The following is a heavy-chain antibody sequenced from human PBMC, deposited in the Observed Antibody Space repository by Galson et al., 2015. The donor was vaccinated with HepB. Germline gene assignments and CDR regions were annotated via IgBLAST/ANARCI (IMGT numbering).Heavy chain of an antibody. D-gene: IGHD6-13*01. Sequence: QSGAEVKKPGESLKISCKGSGYSFTSYWIGWVRQMPGKGLEWMGIIYPGDSDTRYSPSFQGQVTISADKSISTAYLQWSSLKASDTAMYYCARYLAAAGTGYYFDYWGQGTLVTVSS. CDR3: ARYLAAAGTGYYFDY. V-gene: IGHV5-51*01. CDR1: GYSFTSYW. J-gene: IGHJ4*02. CDR2: IYPGDSDT.